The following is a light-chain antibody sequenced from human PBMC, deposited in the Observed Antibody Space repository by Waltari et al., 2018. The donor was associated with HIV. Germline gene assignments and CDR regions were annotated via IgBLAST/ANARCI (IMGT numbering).Light chain of an antibody. CDR3: QQSFSSPFT. J-gene: IGKJ4*01. V-gene: IGKV1-39*01. CDR2: AAS. CDR1: QSISSF. Sequence: DIQVTQSPSSLSASVGDRATITCRASQSISSFLNWYQQKPGKAPKLLIYAASSLQSGVPSRFTGSGSGTDFTLTISSLQPEDFATYYCQQSFSSPFTFGGGTKVEIK.